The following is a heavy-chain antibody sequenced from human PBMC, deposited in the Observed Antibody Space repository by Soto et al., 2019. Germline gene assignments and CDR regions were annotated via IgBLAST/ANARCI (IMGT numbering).Heavy chain of an antibody. CDR2: ISGSGGST. CDR3: AKWEYYYDSSGSATDY. V-gene: IGHV3-23*01. Sequence: PGGSLRLSCAASGFTFSSYAMSWVRQAPGKGLEWVSAISGSGGSTYYADSVKGRFTISRDNSKNTLYLQMNSLRAEDTAVYYCAKWEYYYDSSGSATDYWGQGTLVTVSS. CDR1: GFTFSSYA. J-gene: IGHJ4*02. D-gene: IGHD3-22*01.